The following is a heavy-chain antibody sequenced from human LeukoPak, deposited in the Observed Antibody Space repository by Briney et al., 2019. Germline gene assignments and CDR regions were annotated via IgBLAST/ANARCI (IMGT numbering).Heavy chain of an antibody. CDR1: GFTFSSHG. CDR3: AKEGGGILMVYAMGGYFDY. Sequence: PGGSLRLSCAASGFTFSSHGMSWVRQAPGKGLEWVSTISGSGDNTYYADSVKGRFTISRDNSKNTLYLQMNSLRAEDTAVYYCAKEGGGILMVYAMGGYFDYWGQGTLVTVSS. J-gene: IGHJ4*02. V-gene: IGHV3-23*01. CDR2: ISGSGDNT. D-gene: IGHD2-8*01.